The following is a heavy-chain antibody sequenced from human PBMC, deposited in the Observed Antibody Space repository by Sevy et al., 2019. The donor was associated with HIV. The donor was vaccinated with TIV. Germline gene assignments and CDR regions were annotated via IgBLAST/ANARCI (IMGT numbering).Heavy chain of an antibody. Sequence: SETLSLTCTVSGGSISSYYWSWIRQPPGKGLEWIGYIYYSGSTNYNPSLKSRVTISVDTSKNQFSLKLSSVTAADTAVYYCAGSPRKAYDFWSGQFDPWGQGTLVTVSS. V-gene: IGHV4-59*01. CDR1: GGSISSYY. D-gene: IGHD3-3*01. J-gene: IGHJ5*02. CDR3: AGSPRKAYDFWSGQFDP. CDR2: IYYSGST.